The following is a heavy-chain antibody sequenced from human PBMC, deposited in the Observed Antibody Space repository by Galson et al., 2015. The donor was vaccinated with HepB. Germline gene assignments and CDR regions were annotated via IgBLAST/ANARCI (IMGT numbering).Heavy chain of an antibody. V-gene: IGHV5-10-1*01. CDR1: GYSFTSYW. CDR3: ARLDIVVVPAADSPNYYHYGMGV. CDR2: IDPSDSYT. J-gene: IGHJ6*02. D-gene: IGHD2-2*01. Sequence: QSGAEVKKPGESLRISCKGSGYSFTSYWISWVRQMPGKGLEWMGRIDPSDSYTNYSPSFQGHVTISADKSISTAYLQWSSLKASDTAMYYYARLDIVVVPAADSPNYYHYGMGVWGQGTTVTVSS.